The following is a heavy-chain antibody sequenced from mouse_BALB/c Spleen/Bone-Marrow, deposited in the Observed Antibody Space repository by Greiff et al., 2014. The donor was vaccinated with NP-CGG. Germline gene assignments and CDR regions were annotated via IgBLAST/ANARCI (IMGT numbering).Heavy chain of an antibody. CDR3: TRAYYGTMDY. CDR2: IRLKSNNYAT. J-gene: IGHJ4*01. Sequence: EVQVVESGGGLVQPGGSMKLSCVVSGFTFSNYWMNWVRQSAEKGLEWVAEIRLKSNNYATHYAESVKGRFTISRDDSKSSVYLQMNNLRAEDTGIYYCTRAYYGTMDYWGQGTSVTVSS. V-gene: IGHV6-6*02. CDR1: GFTFSNYW. D-gene: IGHD2-10*01.